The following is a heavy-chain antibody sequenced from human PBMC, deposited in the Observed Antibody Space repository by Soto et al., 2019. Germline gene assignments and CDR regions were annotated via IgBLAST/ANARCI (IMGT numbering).Heavy chain of an antibody. CDR2: IYYSGGT. J-gene: IGHJ5*02. CDR3: ARPVRLVQGRWFDP. V-gene: IGHV4-30-4*01. Sequence: QVQLQESGPGLVKPSQTLSLTCTVSGGSISSGDYYWSWIRQHPGKGLEWIGYIYYSGGTYYNPSLKSRVPISVDMAKYKFTLKLNSVTAADTAVYDCARPVRLVQGRWFDPWGQGTLVTVSS. CDR1: GGSISSGDYY. D-gene: IGHD6-19*01.